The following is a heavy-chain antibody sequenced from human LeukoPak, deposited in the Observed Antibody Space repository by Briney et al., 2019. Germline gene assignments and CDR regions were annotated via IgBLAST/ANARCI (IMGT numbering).Heavy chain of an antibody. CDR3: ARSVDYAYYMDV. CDR2: ISGSGGST. V-gene: IGHV3-23*01. D-gene: IGHD4-17*01. J-gene: IGHJ6*03. CDR1: GFTFSSYG. Sequence: GGSLRLSCAASGFTFSSYGMSWVRQAPGKGLEWVSAISGSGGSTYYADSVKGRFTISRDNSKNTLYLQMNSLRAEDTAVYYCARSVDYAYYMDVWGKGTTVTISS.